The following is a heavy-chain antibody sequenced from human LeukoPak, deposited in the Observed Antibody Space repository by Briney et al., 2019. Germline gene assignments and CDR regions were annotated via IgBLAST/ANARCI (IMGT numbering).Heavy chain of an antibody. Sequence: SETLSLTCTVSGGSISSGSYYCSWIRQPAGKGLEWIGHIYKSGSTNYNPSLKSRVTVSVDTSKNQFSLKLSSVTAADTAVYYCARTTEGGYTYDYFYYYYMDVWGKGTTVTISS. D-gene: IGHD5-18*01. J-gene: IGHJ6*03. CDR1: GGSISSGSYY. V-gene: IGHV4-61*10. CDR2: IYKSGST. CDR3: ARTTEGGYTYDYFYYYYMDV.